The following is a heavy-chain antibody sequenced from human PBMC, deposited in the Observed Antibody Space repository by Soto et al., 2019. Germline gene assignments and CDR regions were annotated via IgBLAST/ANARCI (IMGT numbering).Heavy chain of an antibody. CDR2: IYYSGST. J-gene: IGHJ6*02. CDR3: ARDSLEDTTEGYYYYGMDV. V-gene: IGHV4-31*03. Sequence: SETLSLTCTVSGGSISSGGYYWSWIRQHPGKGLEWIGYIYYSGSTYYNPSLKSRVTISVDTSKNQFSLKLSSVTAADTAVYYCARDSLEDTTEGYYYYGMDVWGQGTTVTVSS. CDR1: GGSISSGGYY. D-gene: IGHD4-17*01.